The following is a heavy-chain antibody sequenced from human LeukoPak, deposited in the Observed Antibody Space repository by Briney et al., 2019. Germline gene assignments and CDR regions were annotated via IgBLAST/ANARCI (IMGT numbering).Heavy chain of an antibody. CDR2: IFYSGST. CDR1: GGSISTSNYY. CDR3: ARHPPSVLRYFDWFGRGLTLDAFDI. Sequence: SETLSLTCTVSGGSISTSNYYWGWIRQPPGKGLEWIGNIFYSGSTYYSPSVKSRVTISLDTSRNQFSLKLSSVTAAGTAVYYCARHPPSVLRYFDWFGRGLTLDAFDIWGQGTMVTVSS. D-gene: IGHD3-9*01. V-gene: IGHV4-39*01. J-gene: IGHJ3*02.